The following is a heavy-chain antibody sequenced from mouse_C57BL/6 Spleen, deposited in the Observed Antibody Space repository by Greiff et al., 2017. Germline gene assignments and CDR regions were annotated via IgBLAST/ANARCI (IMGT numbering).Heavy chain of an antibody. CDR3: ARWYLESYFDY. CDR1: GYTFTSYT. D-gene: IGHD1-3*01. CDR2: ITPSSGYT. V-gene: IGHV1-4*01. J-gene: IGHJ2*01. Sequence: QVQLKQSGAELARPGASVKMSCKASGYTFTSYTMHWVKQRPGQGLEWIGNITPSSGYTKYNQKFKGKATLTADKSSSTAYMQLSSLTSEDSAVYYCARWYLESYFDYWGQGTTLTVSS.